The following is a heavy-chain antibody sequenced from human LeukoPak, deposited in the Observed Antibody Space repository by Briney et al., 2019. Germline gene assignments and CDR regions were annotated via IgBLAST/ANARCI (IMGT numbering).Heavy chain of an antibody. J-gene: IGHJ1*01. V-gene: IGHV3-23*01. CDR2: ISGSGGST. Sequence: GGSLRLSCAVSGLTFSRYAMSWVRQAPGKGLEWVSAISGSGGSTYYADSVKGRFTISRDNSKNTLYLQMNSLRAEDTAVYYCAKVRYSSSWYARPTREYFQHWGQGTLVAVSS. CDR3: AKVRYSSSWYARPTREYFQH. D-gene: IGHD6-13*01. CDR1: GLTFSRYA.